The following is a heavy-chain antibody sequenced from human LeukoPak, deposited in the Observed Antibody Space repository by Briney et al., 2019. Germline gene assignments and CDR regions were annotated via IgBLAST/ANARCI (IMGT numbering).Heavy chain of an antibody. CDR2: ISSSGSTI. CDR3: ARDGRYGGNSAQYDDY. V-gene: IGHV3-11*01. D-gene: IGHD4-23*01. CDR1: GFTFSDYY. Sequence: GGSLRLSCAASGFTFSDYYMSWIRQAPGKGLEWVSYISSSGSTIYYADSVKGRFTISRDNAKNSLYLQMNSLRAEDTAVYYCARDGRYGGNSAQYDDYWGQGTLVTVSS. J-gene: IGHJ4*02.